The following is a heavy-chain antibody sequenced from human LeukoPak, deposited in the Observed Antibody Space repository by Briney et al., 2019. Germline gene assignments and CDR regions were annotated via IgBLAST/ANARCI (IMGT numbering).Heavy chain of an antibody. Sequence: SETLSLTCTVSGGSISSGGYYWSWIRQHPGKGLEWIGYIYYSGSTYYNPSLKSRVTISVDTSKNQFSLKLSSVTAADTAVYYCARVRSGAGMDVWGQGTTVTVFS. CDR3: ARVRSGAGMDV. CDR2: IYYSGST. J-gene: IGHJ6*02. V-gene: IGHV4-31*03. D-gene: IGHD3-16*01. CDR1: GGSISSGGYY.